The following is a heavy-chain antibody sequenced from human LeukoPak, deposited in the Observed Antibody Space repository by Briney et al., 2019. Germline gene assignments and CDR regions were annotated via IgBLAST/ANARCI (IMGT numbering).Heavy chain of an antibody. J-gene: IGHJ4*02. Sequence: PGGSLRLSCAASGFTFSSYWMSWVRQAPGKGLEWVANIKQDGSEKYYVDSVKGRFTISRDNAKNSLYLQMNSLRAEDTAVYYCARGPRYSTIHIFDYWGQGTLVTVSS. V-gene: IGHV3-7*01. CDR1: GFTFSSYW. CDR3: ARGPRYSTIHIFDY. D-gene: IGHD4-11*01. CDR2: IKQDGSEK.